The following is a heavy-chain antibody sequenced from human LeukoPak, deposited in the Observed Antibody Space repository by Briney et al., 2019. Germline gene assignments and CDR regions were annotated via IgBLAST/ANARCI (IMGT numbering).Heavy chain of an antibody. J-gene: IGHJ5*02. CDR2: ISSSSSTI. D-gene: IGHD6-13*01. Sequence: PGGSLRLSCAASGFTFSSYSMNWGRQAPGKGLEWVSYISSSSSTIYYADSVRGRFTISRDNAKNSLYLQMNSLRAEDTAVYYCARPPYSSSWDPGWFDPWGQGTLITVSS. V-gene: IGHV3-48*04. CDR1: GFTFSSYS. CDR3: ARPPYSSSWDPGWFDP.